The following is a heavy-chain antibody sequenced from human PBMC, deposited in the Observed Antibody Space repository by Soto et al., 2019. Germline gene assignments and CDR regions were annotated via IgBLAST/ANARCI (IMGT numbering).Heavy chain of an antibody. CDR2: IYSGGST. J-gene: IGHJ3*02. CDR1: GFTVSSNY. V-gene: IGHV3-66*01. D-gene: IGHD3-22*01. CDR3: ARGPGYYDSSGYFSRGAFDI. Sequence: GGSLRLSCAASGFTVSSNYMSWVRQAPGKGLEWVSVIYSGGSTYYADSVKGRFTISRDNSKNTLYLQMNSLRAEDTAVYYCARGPGYYDSSGYFSRGAFDIWGQGTMVTVSS.